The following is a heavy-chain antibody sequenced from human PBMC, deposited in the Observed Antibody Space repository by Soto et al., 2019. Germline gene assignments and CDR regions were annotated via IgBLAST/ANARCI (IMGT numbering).Heavy chain of an antibody. Sequence: VQLVESGGGLVQPGRSLRLSCAASGFTFDDYAMHWVRQAPGKGLEWVSGISWNSGSIGYADSVKGRFTISRDNAKNSLYLQMNSLRAEDTALYYCAKGDYDILTGYVDYWGQGTLVTVSS. CDR3: AKGDYDILTGYVDY. V-gene: IGHV3-9*01. CDR1: GFTFDDYA. CDR2: ISWNSGSI. J-gene: IGHJ4*02. D-gene: IGHD3-9*01.